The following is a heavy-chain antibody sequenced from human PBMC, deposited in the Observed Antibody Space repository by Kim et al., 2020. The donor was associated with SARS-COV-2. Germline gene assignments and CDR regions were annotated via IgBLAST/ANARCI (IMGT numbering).Heavy chain of an antibody. J-gene: IGHJ2*01. D-gene: IGHD4-17*01. CDR3: ARPDGDFPLRHFDV. CDR1: GGSISSSSLY. Sequence: SETLSLTCTLSGGSISSSSLYWAWIRQPPGKRLEWIGSVYFSGNTYYNPSLQSRLTISVDTAKNQFSLRLTSVTASDTAFYYCARPDGDFPLRHFDVWGRGALVTVSS. V-gene: IGHV4-39*01. CDR2: VYFSGNT.